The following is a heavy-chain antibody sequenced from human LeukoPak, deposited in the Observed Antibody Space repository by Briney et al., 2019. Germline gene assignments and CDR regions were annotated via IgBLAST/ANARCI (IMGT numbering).Heavy chain of an antibody. D-gene: IGHD6-6*01. V-gene: IGHV1-2*02. CDR1: GYTFTGYY. CDR2: INPNSGGT. CDR3: AREEYSSSSRGFDH. J-gene: IGHJ4*02. Sequence: GASVKVSCKASGYTFTGYYMHWVRQAPAQGLERMGWINPNSGGTNYAQKVQGRVTMTRDTSISTAYLELSRLRSDDTAVYYCAREEYSSSSRGFDHWGQGTLVTVSS.